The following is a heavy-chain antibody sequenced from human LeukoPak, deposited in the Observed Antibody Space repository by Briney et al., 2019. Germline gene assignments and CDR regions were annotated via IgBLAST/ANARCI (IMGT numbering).Heavy chain of an antibody. Sequence: LPGGSLRLSCAASGFTFSSYAMSWVRQAPGKGLEWVSAISGSGGSTYYADSVKGRFTISRDNSKNTLYLQMNSLRAEDTAVYYCATLLGYDGDYYYWGQGTLVTVSS. V-gene: IGHV3-23*01. CDR1: GFTFSSYA. D-gene: IGHD4-17*01. J-gene: IGHJ4*02. CDR2: ISGSGGST. CDR3: ATLLGYDGDYYY.